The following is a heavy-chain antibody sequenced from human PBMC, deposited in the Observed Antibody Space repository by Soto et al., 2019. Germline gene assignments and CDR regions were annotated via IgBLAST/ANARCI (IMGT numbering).Heavy chain of an antibody. D-gene: IGHD5-18*01. CDR3: ANRDTSMVTRYYYGMDV. CDR1: GFTFSSYA. J-gene: IGHJ6*02. Sequence: PGGSLRLSCAASGFTFSSYAMSWVRQAPGKGLEWVSAISGSGGSTYYADSVKGRFTISRDNSKNTLYLQMNSLRVEDTAVYYCANRDTSMVTRYYYGMDVWGQGTTVTVSS. CDR2: ISGSGGST. V-gene: IGHV3-23*01.